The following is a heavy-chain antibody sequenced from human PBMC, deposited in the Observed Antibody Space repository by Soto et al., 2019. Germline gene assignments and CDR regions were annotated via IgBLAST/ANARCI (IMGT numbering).Heavy chain of an antibody. CDR1: GFTFSSYA. CDR2: ISYDGSNK. CDR3: ARVDSSGKKKGAFDI. Sequence: QVQLVESGGGVVQPGRSLRLSCAASGFTFSSYAMHWVRQAPGKGLAWVAVISYDGSNKYYADSVKGRFTISRDNSKNTRYLQMNSLRAEDTAVYYCARVDSSGKKKGAFDIWGQGTMVTVSS. J-gene: IGHJ3*02. D-gene: IGHD3-22*01. V-gene: IGHV3-30-3*01.